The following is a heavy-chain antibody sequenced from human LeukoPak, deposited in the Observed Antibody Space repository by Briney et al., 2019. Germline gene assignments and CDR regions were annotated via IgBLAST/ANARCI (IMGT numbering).Heavy chain of an antibody. CDR3: AKKRPPGEGGNSFDY. J-gene: IGHJ4*02. D-gene: IGHD7-27*01. V-gene: IGHV3-23*01. CDR1: GFTFANYA. CDR2: RGGGSAVT. Sequence: GASLILSCTASGFTFANYAMNWLREAPGKGLEWVSLRGGGSAVTQFADVVKGRFTISSDNSKNPLYLQMNSLSADATGDYYCAKKRPPGEGGNSFDYWGPGTLVTVSS.